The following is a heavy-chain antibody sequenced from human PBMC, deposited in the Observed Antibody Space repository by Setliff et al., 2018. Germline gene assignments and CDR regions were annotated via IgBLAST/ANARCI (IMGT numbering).Heavy chain of an antibody. D-gene: IGHD1-26*01. V-gene: IGHV1-2*02. CDR2: INPDSGDT. CDR1: GYTFNNYF. J-gene: IGHJ5*02. CDR3: VRSGKFGMRFWFDQ. Sequence: ASVKVSCKASGYTFNNYFLHWVRQAPGQGLEWMGWINPDSGDTHSAQKFQGRVTMTRDTSINTAYMELGSLTSDDTAFYYCVRSGKFGMRFWFDQWGQGTLVTVSS.